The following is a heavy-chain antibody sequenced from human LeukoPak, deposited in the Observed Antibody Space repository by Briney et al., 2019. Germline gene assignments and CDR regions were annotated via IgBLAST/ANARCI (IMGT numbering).Heavy chain of an antibody. D-gene: IGHD2-2*01. CDR1: GFISSSYA. J-gene: IGHJ4*02. CDR2: ISGSGGST. Sequence: GGSLRLSCAVSGFISSSYAMSWVRQAPGKGLEWISAISGSGGSTYYADSVKGRFTISRDNSKNTLYLQMNSLRAEDTAVYYCAKGPYQLPLDYWGQGTLVTVSS. CDR3: AKGPYQLPLDY. V-gene: IGHV3-23*01.